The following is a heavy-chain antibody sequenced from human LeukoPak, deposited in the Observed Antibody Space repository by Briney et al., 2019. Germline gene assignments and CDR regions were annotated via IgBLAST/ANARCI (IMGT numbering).Heavy chain of an antibody. D-gene: IGHD4-11*01. V-gene: IGHV3-66*01. CDR3: ARSYSNHLFGMDV. CDR1: GFTFSDYY. J-gene: IGHJ6*02. Sequence: GGSLRLSCAASGFTFSDYYMSWIRQAPGKGLEWVSVIYSGGSTYYADSVKGRVAISRDNSKNTVFLQMNSVRAEDTAVYYCARSYSNHLFGMDVWGQGTTVTVSS. CDR2: IYSGGST.